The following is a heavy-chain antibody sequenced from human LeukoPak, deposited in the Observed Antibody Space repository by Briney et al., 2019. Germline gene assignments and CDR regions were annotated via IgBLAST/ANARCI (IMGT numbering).Heavy chain of an antibody. CDR2: IIPIFGTA. Sequence: SVKVSCKASGGTFSSYAISWVRQAPGQGLEWMGGIIPIFGTANYAQKYQGRVTITADESTSTAYMELSSLRSEDTAVYYCARMYSSGWFSDYWGQGTLVTVSS. D-gene: IGHD6-19*01. CDR3: ARMYSSGWFSDY. CDR1: GGTFSSYA. J-gene: IGHJ4*02. V-gene: IGHV1-69*13.